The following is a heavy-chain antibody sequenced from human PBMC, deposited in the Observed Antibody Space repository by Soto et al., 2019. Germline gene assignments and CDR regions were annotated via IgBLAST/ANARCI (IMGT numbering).Heavy chain of an antibody. CDR1: GFTFSSYG. V-gene: IGHV3-30*18. J-gene: IGHJ6*02. CDR3: AEGRVGAKYYYGMDT. CDR2: ISYDGSNE. Sequence: QVQVVESGGGVVQPGRSLRLSCAASGFTFSSYGMHWVRQAPGKGLEWVAVISYDGSNEYYADSVKGRFTISRDNSKNTLCLQMNSLRAEDTAVYYCAEGRVGAKYYYGMDTWGQGTTVTVSS. D-gene: IGHD1-26*01.